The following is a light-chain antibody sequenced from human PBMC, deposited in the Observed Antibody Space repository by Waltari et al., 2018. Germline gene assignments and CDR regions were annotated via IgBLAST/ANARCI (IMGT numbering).Light chain of an antibody. J-gene: IGLJ1*01. Sequence: QSALTQPPSASGSPGRSVTISCTGTSSDVGGYNYVSWYQQHPGKVPNLIIYEVNKRPSGVPDRFSGTKSGNTASLTVSGLQAEDESDYYCFSYAGSDTFVFGSGTRITVL. CDR1: SSDVGGYNY. CDR3: FSYAGSDTFV. CDR2: EVN. V-gene: IGLV2-8*01.